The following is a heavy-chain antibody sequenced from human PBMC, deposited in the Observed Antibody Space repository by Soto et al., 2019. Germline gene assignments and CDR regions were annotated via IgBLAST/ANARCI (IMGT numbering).Heavy chain of an antibody. V-gene: IGHV3-21*01. CDR3: AGDSLWIPGYYYYYMDV. CDR1: GFTFSSYS. CDR2: ISSSSSYI. D-gene: IGHD2-21*01. Sequence: EVQLVESGGGLVKPGGSLRLSCAASGFTFSSYSMNWVRQAPGKGLEWVSSISSSSSYIYYGDSVKGGFTISRDNAKNSLYLLMISLRAADITVYYCAGDSLWIPGYYYYYMDVWGKGTTVTVSS. J-gene: IGHJ6*03.